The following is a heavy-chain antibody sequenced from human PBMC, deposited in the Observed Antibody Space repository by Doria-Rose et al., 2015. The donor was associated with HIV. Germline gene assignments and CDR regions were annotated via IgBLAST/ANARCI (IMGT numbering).Heavy chain of an antibody. Sequence: QVTLKESGPVLVKPTETLTLTCTVSGVSLSSPGMGVSWIRQPPGKALEWLAHIFADNERSYKTAVKSRLTISRVTSKSQVVLTMTDMDPVDTATYYCARIKSSRWYHKYYFDFWGQGTLVIVSA. D-gene: IGHD6-13*01. CDR2: IFADNER. CDR3: ARIKSSRWYHKYYFDF. CDR1: GVSLSSPGMG. V-gene: IGHV2-26*01. J-gene: IGHJ4*02.